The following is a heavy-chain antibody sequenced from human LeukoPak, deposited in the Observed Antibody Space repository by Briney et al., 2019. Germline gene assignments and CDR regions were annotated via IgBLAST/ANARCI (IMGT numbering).Heavy chain of an antibody. V-gene: IGHV3-66*01. D-gene: IGHD2-2*03. CDR1: GFTVSSNY. CDR3: ARDPAPRIGYCSSTSCYYYYYGMDV. CDR2: IYSGGST. J-gene: IGHJ6*02. Sequence: GGSLRLSCAASGFTVSSNYMSWVRQAPGKGLEWVSVIYSGGSTYYADSVKGRFTISRDNSKNTLYLQMNSLRAEDTAVYYCARDPAPRIGYCSSTSCYYYYYGMDVWGQGTTVTVSS.